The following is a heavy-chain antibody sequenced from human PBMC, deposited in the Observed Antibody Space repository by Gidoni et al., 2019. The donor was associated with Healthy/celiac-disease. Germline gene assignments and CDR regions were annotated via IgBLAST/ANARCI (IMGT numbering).Heavy chain of an antibody. CDR3: AREDYGDYAPAFDY. Sequence: EVQLVESGVGLVQPGGSLCLSCAASGCTVSSNYMSWVRQARGKGLAWVSVSYSGGSTYYADSVKGRFTISRDNSKNTLYLQMNSLRAEDTAVYYCAREDYGDYAPAFDYWGQGTLVTVSS. CDR2: SYSGGST. J-gene: IGHJ4*02. CDR1: GCTVSSNY. V-gene: IGHV3-66*01. D-gene: IGHD4-17*01.